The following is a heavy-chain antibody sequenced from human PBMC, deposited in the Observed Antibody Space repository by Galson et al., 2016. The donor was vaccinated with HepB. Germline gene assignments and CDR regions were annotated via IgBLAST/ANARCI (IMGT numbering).Heavy chain of an antibody. J-gene: IGHJ6*02. Sequence: SETLSLTCTGSGGSVTSSLYYWGWVRQPPGKGLEWIGTGFYDGSTYYSPSLKNRVTISFDTSTHQFSLQLNSVTAADTAVYFCARHISGGSVYLHYYYAMDVWGQGTTVTVSS. CDR1: GGSVTSSLYY. CDR3: ARHISGGSVYLHYYYAMDV. D-gene: IGHD5/OR15-5a*01. CDR2: GFYDGST. V-gene: IGHV4-39*01.